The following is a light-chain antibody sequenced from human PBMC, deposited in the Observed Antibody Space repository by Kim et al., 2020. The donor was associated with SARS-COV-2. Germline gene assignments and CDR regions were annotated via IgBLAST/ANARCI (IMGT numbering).Light chain of an antibody. J-gene: IGKJ1*01. V-gene: IGKV1-5*03. CDR2: KAV. Sequence: DIQLTQSPATLSAYVGDRVTITCRASQTTGNWLAWYQQKPGKAPKLLIYKAVNLENGVPPRFSGAGSGTHFTLTISSLQPDDFATYFCQNYKTFSATFGQGTKVDIK. CDR1: QTTGNW. CDR3: QNYKTFSAT.